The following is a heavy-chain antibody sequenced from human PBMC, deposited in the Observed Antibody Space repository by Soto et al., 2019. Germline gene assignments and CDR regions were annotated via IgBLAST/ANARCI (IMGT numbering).Heavy chain of an antibody. J-gene: IGHJ6*02. CDR3: ARLPSIVGATAYYYYGMDV. D-gene: IGHD1-26*01. V-gene: IGHV5-51*01. CDR2: IYPGDSDT. CDR1: GYSFTSYW. Sequence: GESLKISCKGSGYSFTSYWIGWVRQMPGKGLEWRGIIYPGDSDTRYSPSFQGQVTISADKSISTAYLQWSSLTASDTAMYSRARLPSIVGATAYYYYGMDVWGQGTTVTVSS.